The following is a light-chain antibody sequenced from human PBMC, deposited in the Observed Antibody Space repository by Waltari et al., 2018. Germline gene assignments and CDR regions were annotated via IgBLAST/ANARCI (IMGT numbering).Light chain of an antibody. CDR3: CSYTSDTTGV. Sequence: QSALTQPASVSGSPGQSITISCTGTSSDIGGYNYVSWYQQHPGKAPKLMIYDVFKRPSGVSSRCSGSKSDNTASLTISGLQPEDEADYYCCSYTSDTTGVFGTGTKVTVL. J-gene: IGLJ1*01. V-gene: IGLV2-14*03. CDR2: DVF. CDR1: SSDIGGYNY.